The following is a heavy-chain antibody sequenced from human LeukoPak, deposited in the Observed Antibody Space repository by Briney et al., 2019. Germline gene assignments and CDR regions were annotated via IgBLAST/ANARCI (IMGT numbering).Heavy chain of an antibody. CDR2: TNPNTGNT. CDR3: ARVLGGGNSIHFDY. Sequence: ASVTVSFKSSVYTFVTYDINWVRQAPGQGLEWRGWTNPNTGNTGYAQKFQGRVTISSNSAITTAYLELSSLRSEDTAVYFCARVLGGGNSIHFDYWGQGTLVTVPS. CDR1: VYTFVTYD. J-gene: IGHJ4*02. D-gene: IGHD4-23*01. V-gene: IGHV1-8*03.